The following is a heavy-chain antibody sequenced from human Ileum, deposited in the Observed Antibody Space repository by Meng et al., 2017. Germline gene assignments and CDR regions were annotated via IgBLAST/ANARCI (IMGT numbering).Heavy chain of an antibody. D-gene: IGHD1-1*01. V-gene: IGHV4-61*01. Sequence: SETLSLTCVVSGGSVSSGSCYWSWIRQSPGKGLEWIGYIYYTGSTNYNPSLKSRVTISVDTSKNQFSLKLSSVTAADTAVYYCARDLYTNYVYYGMDVWGQGTTV. CDR3: ARDLYTNYVYYGMDV. J-gene: IGHJ6*02. CDR2: IYYTGST. CDR1: GGSVSSGSCY.